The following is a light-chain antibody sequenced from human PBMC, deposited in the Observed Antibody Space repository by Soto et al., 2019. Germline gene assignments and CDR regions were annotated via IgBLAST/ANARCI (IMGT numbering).Light chain of an antibody. J-gene: IGLJ1*01. Sequence: QSVLTQPASVSGSPGQSITISCTGTSGDIGSYNRVSWYQQHPGKAPNLIIYEVTDRPSGVSNRFSGSKSGNTASPTISGLQAEDEAEYYCSSYTNINTRACVFGTGTKVTV. CDR3: SSYTNINTRACV. CDR2: EVT. CDR1: SGDIGSYNR. V-gene: IGLV2-14*01.